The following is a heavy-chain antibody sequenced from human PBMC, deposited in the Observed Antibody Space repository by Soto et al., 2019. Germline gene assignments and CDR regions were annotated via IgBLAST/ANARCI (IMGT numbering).Heavy chain of an antibody. CDR2: INTNSGGT. CDR3: ARYLWDSGSYCDAFDI. CDR1: GYTFTGYY. J-gene: IGHJ3*02. D-gene: IGHD1-26*01. Sequence: QVQLVQSGAEVKKPGASVKVSCKASGYTFTGYYMHWVRQAPGQGLEWMGWINTNSGGTNYAQKFQGRVTMTRDTTISTAYMELSRLRSDDTAVYYCARYLWDSGSYCDAFDIWGQGTMVTVSS. V-gene: IGHV1-2*02.